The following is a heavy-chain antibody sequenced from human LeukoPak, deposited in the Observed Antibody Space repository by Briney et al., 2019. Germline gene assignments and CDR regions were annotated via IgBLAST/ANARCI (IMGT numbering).Heavy chain of an antibody. CDR3: AKDQVGAEYYFDY. CDR1: TFTFGSYA. J-gene: IGHJ4*02. Sequence: PGGSLRVSCAASTFTFGSYAMSWVRQAPGKGLEWVSAISGSGGSTYYADSVKGRFTISRDNSKNTLYLQMNSLRAEDTAVYYCAKDQVGAEYYFDYWGQGTLVTVSS. V-gene: IGHV3-23*01. D-gene: IGHD1-26*01. CDR2: ISGSGGST.